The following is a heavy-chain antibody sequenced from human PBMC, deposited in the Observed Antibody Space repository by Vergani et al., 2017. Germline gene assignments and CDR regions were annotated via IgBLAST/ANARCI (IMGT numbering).Heavy chain of an antibody. CDR1: GGSISSSNW. CDR2: IYHSGST. J-gene: IGHJ5*02. CDR3: ARCDIYYGSGKGFDP. V-gene: IGHV4-4*02. Sequence: QVQLPESGPGLVKPSGTLSLTCAVSGGSISSSNWWSWVRQPPGKGLEWIGEIYHSGSTNYNPSLKSRVTISVDKSKNQFSLKLSSVTAADTAVYYCARCDIYYGSGKGFDPWGQGTLVTVSS. D-gene: IGHD3-10*01.